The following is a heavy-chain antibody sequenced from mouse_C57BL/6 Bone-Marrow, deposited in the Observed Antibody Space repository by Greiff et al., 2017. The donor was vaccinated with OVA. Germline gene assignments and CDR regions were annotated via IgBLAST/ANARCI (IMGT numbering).Heavy chain of an antibody. CDR1: GYTFPDYY. CDR2: IYPGSGNT. CDR3: ARRLRYRYFDV. D-gene: IGHD1-1*01. V-gene: IGHV1-76*01. Sequence: VQLQESGAELVRPGASVKLSCKASGYTFPDYYINWVKQTPGQGLEWIARIYPGSGNTYYNEKFKGKATLTAEKSSSTAYMQLSSLTSEDSAVYCCARRLRYRYFDVWGTGTTVTVSS. J-gene: IGHJ1*03.